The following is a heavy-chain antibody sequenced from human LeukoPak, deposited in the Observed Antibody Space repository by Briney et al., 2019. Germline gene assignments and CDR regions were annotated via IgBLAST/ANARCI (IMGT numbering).Heavy chain of an antibody. D-gene: IGHD3-16*02. J-gene: IGHJ4*02. CDR1: GGSVSSNSAA. CDR2: TNYRSKGDN. Sequence: SQTLSLNCAISGGSVSSNSAAWNWIRQSPSRGLEWVGRTNYRSKGDNDYAVSVKSRITINPDTSKNQFSLQLNSVTPEDTAVYYCARWVVPYDYVWGSYRPPPSYFDYWGQGTLVTVSS. CDR3: ARWVVPYDYVWGSYRPPPSYFDY. V-gene: IGHV6-1*01.